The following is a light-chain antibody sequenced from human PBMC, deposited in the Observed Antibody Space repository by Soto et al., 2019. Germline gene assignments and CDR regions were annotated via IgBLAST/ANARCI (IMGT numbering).Light chain of an antibody. J-gene: IGKJ1*01. V-gene: IGKV1-5*01. CDR3: QQYTSYSRA. CDR1: QSISHF. Sequence: DIQMTQSPSTLSASVGDRVTITCRASQSISHFLAWYQQKPVKVPKLLIYDASNLGSGVPSRFSGSGSGTDFTLTISGLQPDDFTTYYCQQYTSYSRAFGQGTKVDIK. CDR2: DAS.